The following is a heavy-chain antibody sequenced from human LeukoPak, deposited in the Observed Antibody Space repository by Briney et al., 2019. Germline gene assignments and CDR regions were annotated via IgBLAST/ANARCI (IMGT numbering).Heavy chain of an antibody. J-gene: IGHJ3*02. V-gene: IGHV3-23*01. CDR2: ISGSGGST. CDR3: AKAVGYSYDLDAFDI. D-gene: IGHD5-18*01. Sequence: GGSLRLPCAASGFTFSSYAMSWVRQAPGKGLEWVSAISGSGGSTYYADSVKGRFTISRDNSKNTLYLQMNSLRAEDTAVYYCAKAVGYSYDLDAFDIWGQGTMVTVSS. CDR1: GFTFSSYA.